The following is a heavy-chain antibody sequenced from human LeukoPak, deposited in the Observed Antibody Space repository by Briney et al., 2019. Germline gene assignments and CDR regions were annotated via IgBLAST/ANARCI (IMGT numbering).Heavy chain of an antibody. CDR3: AGAKKRFGDLYDVFDI. V-gene: IGHV1-18*01. J-gene: IGHJ3*02. CDR2: ISAYNGNA. CDR1: GYTFTTYG. D-gene: IGHD3-10*01. Sequence: ASVKVSCKASGYTFTTYGISWVRQAPGRGLEWMGWISAYNGNANYAQKLQDRVTMTTDTSTSAAYMELRSLRFDDTAFYYCAGAKKRFGDLYDVFDIWGQGTMVTVSS.